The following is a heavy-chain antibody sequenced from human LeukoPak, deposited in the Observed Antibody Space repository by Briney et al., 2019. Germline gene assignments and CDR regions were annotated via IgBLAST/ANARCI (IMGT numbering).Heavy chain of an antibody. D-gene: IGHD3-10*01. CDR1: GYTFTGYY. CDR2: INPNSGGT. J-gene: IGHJ4*02. V-gene: IGHV1-2*02. Sequence: ASVKVSCKASGYTFTGYYMHWVRQAPGQGLEWMGWINPNSGGTNYAQKFQGRVTMTRDTSTSTVYMELSSLRSEDTAVYYCARDSPPGDFDYWGQGTLVTVSS. CDR3: ARDSPPGDFDY.